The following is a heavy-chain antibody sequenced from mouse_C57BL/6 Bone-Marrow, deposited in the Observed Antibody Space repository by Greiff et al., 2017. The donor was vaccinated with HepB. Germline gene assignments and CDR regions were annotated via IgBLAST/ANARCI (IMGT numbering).Heavy chain of an antibody. Sequence: EVKLMESGGDLVKPGGSLKLSCAASGFTFSSYGMSWVRQTPDKRLEWVATISSGGSYTYYPDSVKGRFTISRDNAKNTLYLQMSSLKSEDTAMYYCASRSNLGAYWVQGTLVTVSA. CDR3: ASRSNLGAY. V-gene: IGHV5-6*02. CDR2: ISSGGSYT. CDR1: GFTFSSYG. D-gene: IGHD2-5*01. J-gene: IGHJ3*01.